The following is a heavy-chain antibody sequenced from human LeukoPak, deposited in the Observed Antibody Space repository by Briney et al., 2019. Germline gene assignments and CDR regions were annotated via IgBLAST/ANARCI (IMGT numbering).Heavy chain of an antibody. CDR3: ARRSMVQHMDV. CDR1: GYTFTNHA. D-gene: IGHD3-10*01. CDR2: IDTNTGNP. J-gene: IGHJ6*03. Sequence: ASVKVSCKASGYTFTNHAINWVRQAPGQGLEYMGWIDTNTGNPTYAQAFTGRIVFSLDTSVSTAYLQIRSLKAEDTAVYFCARRSMVQHMDVWGKGTTVTVSS. V-gene: IGHV7-4-1*02.